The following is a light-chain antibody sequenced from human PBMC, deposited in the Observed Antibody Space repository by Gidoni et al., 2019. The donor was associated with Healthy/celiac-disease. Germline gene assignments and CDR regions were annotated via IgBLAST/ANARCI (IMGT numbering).Light chain of an antibody. Sequence: EIVLTSSPGTLSLSTGERATLSCRASQSVSSSYLAWYQQKPGQAPRLLIYGAASRATGIPDRFSGSGAGTDFTLTIIRLEPEDFAVYYCQQYGSSPLFTFGPGTKVDIK. CDR1: QSVSSSY. V-gene: IGKV3-20*01. CDR3: QQYGSSPLFT. CDR2: GAA. J-gene: IGKJ3*01.